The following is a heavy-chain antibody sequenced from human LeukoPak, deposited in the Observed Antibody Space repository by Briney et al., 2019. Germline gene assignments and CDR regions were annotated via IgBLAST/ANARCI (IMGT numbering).Heavy chain of an antibody. CDR1: GGTFSSYA. J-gene: IGHJ5*02. CDR3: ARLGPFYDSSSYGDYNWFDP. V-gene: IGHV1-69*13. Sequence: GASVKVSCKASGGTFSSYAISWVRQAPGQGPEWMGGIIPIFGTANYAQKFQGRVTITADESTSTAYMELSSLRSEDTAVYYCARLGPFYDSSSYGDYNWFDPWGQGTLVTVSS. CDR2: IIPIFGTA. D-gene: IGHD3-22*01.